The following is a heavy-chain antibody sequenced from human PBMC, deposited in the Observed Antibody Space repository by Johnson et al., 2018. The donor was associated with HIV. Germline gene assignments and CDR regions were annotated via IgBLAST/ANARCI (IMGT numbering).Heavy chain of an antibody. CDR1: GFTFSSYA. CDR2: ISYDGSNK. V-gene: IGHV3-30-3*01. CDR3: TTEGLRTIDAFDI. J-gene: IGHJ3*02. D-gene: IGHD5-12*01. Sequence: VQLVESGGGVVQPGRSLRLSCAASGFTFSSYAMHWVRQAPGKGLEWVAVISYDGSNKYYADSVKGRFTISRDNSKNTLYLQMNSLKTEDTAVYYCTTEGLRTIDAFDIWGQGTMVTVSS.